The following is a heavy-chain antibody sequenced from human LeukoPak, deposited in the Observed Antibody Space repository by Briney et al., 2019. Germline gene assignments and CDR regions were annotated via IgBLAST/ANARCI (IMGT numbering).Heavy chain of an antibody. D-gene: IGHD3-10*01. V-gene: IGHV3-30*03. CDR1: GFTFSSYG. J-gene: IGHJ4*02. CDR3: AASAWDY. Sequence: PGRSLRLSCAASGFTFSSYGMHWVRQAPGKGLEWVAVIPYDGSNKYYADSVKGRSTISRDNSKNTLYLQMNSLRAEDTAVYYCAASAWDYWGQGTLVTVSS. CDR2: IPYDGSNK.